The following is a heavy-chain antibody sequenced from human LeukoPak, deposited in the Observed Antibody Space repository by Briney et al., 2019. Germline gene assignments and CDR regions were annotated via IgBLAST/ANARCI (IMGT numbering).Heavy chain of an antibody. CDR3: AREFLYCSSTSCLTDY. CDR2: ISGSGDYT. Sequence: GGSLRLSCAASGFTFSSYAMTWVRQAPGKGLEWVSSISGSGDYTNYAGSVKGRFTISRDNAKNSLYLQMNSLRAEDTAVYYCAREFLYCSSTSCLTDYWGQGTLVTVSS. D-gene: IGHD2-2*01. CDR1: GFTFSSYA. V-gene: IGHV3-21*01. J-gene: IGHJ4*02.